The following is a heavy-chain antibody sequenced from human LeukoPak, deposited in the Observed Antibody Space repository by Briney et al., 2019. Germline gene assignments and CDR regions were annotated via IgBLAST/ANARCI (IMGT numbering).Heavy chain of an antibody. CDR3: ARVGDDSPPGFDI. J-gene: IGHJ3*02. D-gene: IGHD2-15*01. CDR1: GYTYTGYY. CDR2: INPNSGGT. V-gene: IGHV1-2*02. Sequence: ASVTDSCKSSGYTYTGYYMHWVRQAPGQGREWMGWINPNSGGTNYAQKFQGRVTMTRDTSISTAYMELSRLRSDDTAVYYCARVGDDSPPGFDIWGQGTMVTVSS.